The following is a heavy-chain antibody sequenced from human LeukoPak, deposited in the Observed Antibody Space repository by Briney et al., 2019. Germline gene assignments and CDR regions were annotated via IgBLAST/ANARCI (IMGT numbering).Heavy chain of an antibody. Sequence: ASVKVSCKPSRYTFTSYGISWVRQAPGQGLKWMGWISAYNGNTNYAQKLQGRVTMTTDTSTSTAYMELRSLRSDDTAVYYCARSIAAAGTVDYYYGMDVWGQGTTVTVSS. CDR3: ARSIAAAGTVDYYYGMDV. CDR1: RYTFTSYG. D-gene: IGHD6-13*01. V-gene: IGHV1-18*01. CDR2: ISAYNGNT. J-gene: IGHJ6*02.